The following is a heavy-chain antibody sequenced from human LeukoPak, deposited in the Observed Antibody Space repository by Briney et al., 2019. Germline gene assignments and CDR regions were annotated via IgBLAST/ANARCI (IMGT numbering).Heavy chain of an antibody. D-gene: IGHD2-2*01. Sequence: ASVKVSCKASGYTFTSYAISWVRQAPGQGLEWMGGIIPIFGTANYAQKFQGRVTITADESTSTAYMELSSLRSEDTAVYYCARVRCSSTSCYLRTLDAFDIWGQGTMVTVSS. V-gene: IGHV1-69*13. J-gene: IGHJ3*02. CDR2: IIPIFGTA. CDR3: ARVRCSSTSCYLRTLDAFDI. CDR1: GYTFTSYA.